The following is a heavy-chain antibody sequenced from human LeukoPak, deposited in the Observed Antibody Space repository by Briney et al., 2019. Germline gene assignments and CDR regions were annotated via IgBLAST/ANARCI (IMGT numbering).Heavy chain of an antibody. CDR2: IYHSGST. Sequence: SETLSLTCAVSGGSISSSNWWSWVRQPPGKGLEWIGEIYHSGSTNYNPSLKSRVTISVDKSKNQSSLKLSSVTAADTAVYYCARDGLGGYCSGGSCYGYWGQGTLVTVSS. CDR1: GGSISSSNW. V-gene: IGHV4-4*02. CDR3: ARDGLGGYCSGGSCYGY. D-gene: IGHD2-15*01. J-gene: IGHJ4*02.